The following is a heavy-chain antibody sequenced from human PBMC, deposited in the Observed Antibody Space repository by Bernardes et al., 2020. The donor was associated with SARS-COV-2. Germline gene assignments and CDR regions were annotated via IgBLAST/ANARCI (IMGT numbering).Heavy chain of an antibody. CDR3: ARDTELEAAAGTGDYYYFGMDV. Sequence: SETLSLTCTVSGGPISSGSYYWSWIRQPAGKGLEWIGRIYTSGSTNYNPSLKSRVTISVDTSKNQFSLKLSSVTAADTAVYYCARDTELEAAAGTGDYYYFGMDVWSQGTTVTVSS. CDR2: IYTSGST. D-gene: IGHD6-13*01. V-gene: IGHV4-61*02. CDR1: GGPISSGSYY. J-gene: IGHJ6*02.